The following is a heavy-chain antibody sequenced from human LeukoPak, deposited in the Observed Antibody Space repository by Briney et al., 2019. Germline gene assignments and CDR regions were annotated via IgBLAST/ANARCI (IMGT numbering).Heavy chain of an antibody. D-gene: IGHD3-10*01. J-gene: IGHJ6*03. CDR1: GYTFTSYG. Sequence: GASVKVSCKASGYTFTSYGISWVRQAPGQGLEWMGWISAYNGNTNYAQKLQGRVTMTTDTSTSTAYMELRSLRSDDTAVYYCARYGSGSYYWYYYYYMDVWGKGTTVTVSS. CDR3: ARYGSGSYYWYYYYYMDV. CDR2: ISAYNGNT. V-gene: IGHV1-18*01.